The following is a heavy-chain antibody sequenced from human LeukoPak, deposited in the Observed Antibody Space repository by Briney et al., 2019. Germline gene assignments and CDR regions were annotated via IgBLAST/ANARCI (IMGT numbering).Heavy chain of an antibody. Sequence: PGGSLRLSCAASGFTFSNYWMHWVRHTPGKGLVWVSRVNTDGSATAYADSVKGRFTISRDNAKNTLYLQMNSLRAEDTAVYYCARETLIRGFMPDYWGQGTLVTVSS. CDR2: VNTDGSAT. D-gene: IGHD3-10*01. CDR1: GFTFSNYW. V-gene: IGHV3-74*01. J-gene: IGHJ4*02. CDR3: ARETLIRGFMPDY.